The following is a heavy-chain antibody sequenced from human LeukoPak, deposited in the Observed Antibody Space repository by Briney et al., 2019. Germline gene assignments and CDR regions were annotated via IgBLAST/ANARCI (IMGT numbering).Heavy chain of an antibody. Sequence: GGSLRLSCAASGFTFNNAWMTWVRQDPGKGLELVGRIKSQIDGGTTDYAAPVKGRFTISRDDSRNTLFLQMNSLKSEDTAVYYCTTSTMTHDAFDIWGQGTMVTVSS. D-gene: IGHD4-17*01. CDR2: IKSQIDGGTT. V-gene: IGHV3-15*01. CDR1: GFTFNNAW. J-gene: IGHJ3*02. CDR3: TTSTMTHDAFDI.